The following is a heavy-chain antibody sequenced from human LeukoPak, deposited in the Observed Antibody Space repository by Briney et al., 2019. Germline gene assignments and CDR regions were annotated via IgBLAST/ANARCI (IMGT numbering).Heavy chain of an antibody. CDR1: GGSISSGSYY. V-gene: IGHV4-61*02. CDR2: IYTSGST. D-gene: IGHD3-3*01. CDR3: ASLPRITIFGVVH. Sequence: SSETLSLTCTVSGGSISSGSYYWSWIRQPAGKGLEWIGRIYTSGSTNYNPSLKSRVTISVDTSKNQVSLKLSSVTAADTAVYYCASLPRITIFGVVHWGQGTLVTVSS. J-gene: IGHJ4*02.